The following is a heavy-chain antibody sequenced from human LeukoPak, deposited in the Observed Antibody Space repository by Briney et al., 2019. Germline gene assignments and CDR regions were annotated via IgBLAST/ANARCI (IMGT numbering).Heavy chain of an antibody. D-gene: IGHD5-18*01. V-gene: IGHV1-18*01. CDR2: MSAYNGNT. CDR3: ARQVDTTMALPDY. J-gene: IGHJ4*02. CDR1: GYTFINYG. Sequence: ASVKVSCKTSGYTFINYGISWVRQAPGQRLELMGWMSAYNGNTRYAQKFHGRGTMITDTSTNTVYMELRSLRSDDTALYYCARQVDTTMALPDYWGQGTLVTVSS.